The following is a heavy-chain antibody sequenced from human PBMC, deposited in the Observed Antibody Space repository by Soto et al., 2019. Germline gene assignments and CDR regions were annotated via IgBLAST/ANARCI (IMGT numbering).Heavy chain of an antibody. CDR2: IIPIFGTA. CDR1: GGTFSSYA. CDR3: ARDGTLSYYYDSSGYYPDAFDI. J-gene: IGHJ3*02. Sequence: SVKVSCKASGGTFSSYAISWVRQAPGQGLEWMGGIIPIFGTANYAQKFQGRVTITADESTSTAYMELSSLRSEDTAVYYCARDGTLSYYYDSSGYYPDAFDIWGQGTMVTV. D-gene: IGHD3-22*01. V-gene: IGHV1-69*13.